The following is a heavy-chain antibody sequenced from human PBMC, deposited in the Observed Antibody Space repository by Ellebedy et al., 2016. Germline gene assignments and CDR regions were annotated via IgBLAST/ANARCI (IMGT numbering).Heavy chain of an antibody. J-gene: IGHJ4*02. CDR2: IDTDGGTT. CDR1: GFTFSSNW. Sequence: GGSLRLSXSASGFTFSSNWMHWVRQAPGKGLVWVSRIDTDGGTTNYADSVEGRFTISRDNAQNTLFLQMNSLRAEDTAVYYCVRDLAGRSGYWGQGTLVTVSS. D-gene: IGHD6-19*01. V-gene: IGHV3-74*01. CDR3: VRDLAGRSGY.